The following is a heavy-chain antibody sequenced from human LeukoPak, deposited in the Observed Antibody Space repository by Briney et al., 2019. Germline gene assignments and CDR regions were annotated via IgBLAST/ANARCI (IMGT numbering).Heavy chain of an antibody. D-gene: IGHD3-10*01. CDR1: GFTFSRHW. J-gene: IGHJ6*02. CDR2: IKQDGSEK. CDR3: ARSYYGSGTSYGMDV. Sequence: PGGSLRLSCAVSGFTFSRHWMSWVRQAPGKGLEWLANIKQDGSEKYYADSVEGRFTISRDNAKNSLYLQMNSLRAEDTAVYYCARSYYGSGTSYGMDVWGQGTTVTVSS. V-gene: IGHV3-7*01.